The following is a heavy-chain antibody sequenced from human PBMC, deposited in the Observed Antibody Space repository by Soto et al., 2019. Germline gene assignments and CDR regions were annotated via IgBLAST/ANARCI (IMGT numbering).Heavy chain of an antibody. CDR3: ARRPGGGGY. CDR2: IYSGGYT. D-gene: IGHD3-10*01. Sequence: EVQLVESGGGLIQPGGSLRLSCAVSGFTVSNNYMSWVRQAPGKGLEGVSVIYSGGYTAYGDSVKGRFTISRDNSKNTLFPQINPPGPRAPAVYYWARRPGGGGYWGQGTLVTVSS. J-gene: IGHJ4*02. CDR1: GFTVSNNY. V-gene: IGHV3-53*01.